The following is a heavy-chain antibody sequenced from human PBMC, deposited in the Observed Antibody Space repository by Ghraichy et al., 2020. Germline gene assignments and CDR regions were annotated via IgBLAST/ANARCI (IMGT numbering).Heavy chain of an antibody. Sequence: SQTLSLTCSVSGGSISSGGYSWSWIRQHPGNGLEWIGYIYYSGSTYYNPSLKSRVTISVGTSKNQFSLKPSSVTAADTAVYYCARDSRDSGGYLADSFDIWGQGKMVTVSS. J-gene: IGHJ3*02. CDR2: IYYSGST. V-gene: IGHV4-31*03. D-gene: IGHD2-15*01. CDR3: ARDSRDSGGYLADSFDI. CDR1: GGSISSGGYS.